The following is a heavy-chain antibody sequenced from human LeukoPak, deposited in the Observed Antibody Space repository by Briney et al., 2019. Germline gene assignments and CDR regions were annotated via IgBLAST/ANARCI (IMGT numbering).Heavy chain of an antibody. J-gene: IGHJ4*02. D-gene: IGHD4-17*01. CDR3: ASCLYGDYGYYYFDR. V-gene: IGHV4-4*02. Sequence: SETLSVTCAFSGVSIISSHWWSCARQFPGKGLEWVGEIYHSGTTNYNPSLNSRVTMSVDKCKQQLSLKLRSVTGADAAVYYCASCLYGDYGYYYFDRWGQGTLVTVSS. CDR2: IYHSGTT. CDR1: GVSIISSHW.